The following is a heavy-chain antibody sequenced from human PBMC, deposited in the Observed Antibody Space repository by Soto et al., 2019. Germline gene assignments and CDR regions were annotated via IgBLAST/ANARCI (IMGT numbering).Heavy chain of an antibody. V-gene: IGHV3-74*01. J-gene: IGHJ3*01. CDR3: ARDLPGG. Sequence: EVQLVESGGGLVQPGGSLRLSCAASGFSFSSIWMHWVRQAPGKGLLWVSRINTDGSSTSYADSVKGRFTISRDNTKNTLYLQMNSLRAEDTAVYYCARDLPGGWGQGTMVTASS. CDR2: INTDGSST. CDR1: GFSFSSIW.